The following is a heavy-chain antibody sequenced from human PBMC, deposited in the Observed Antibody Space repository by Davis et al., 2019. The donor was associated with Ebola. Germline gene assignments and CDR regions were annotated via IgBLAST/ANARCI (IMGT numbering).Heavy chain of an antibody. D-gene: IGHD5-12*01. CDR2: IKGDGSVR. CDR1: GFTFSDHW. CDR3: ARAVDVADY. J-gene: IGHJ4*02. V-gene: IGHV3-7*03. Sequence: PGGSLRLSCAASGFTFSDHWMSWVRQAPGKGLEWVANIKGDGSVRFYLGSVKGRFTISRDNAKNSVYLQMNSLRAEDTAVYYCARAVDVADYWDQGTLVTVSS.